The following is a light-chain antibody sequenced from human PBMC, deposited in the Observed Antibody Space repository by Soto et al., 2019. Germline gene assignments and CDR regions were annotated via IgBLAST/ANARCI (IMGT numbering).Light chain of an antibody. V-gene: IGKV3D-20*02. CDR1: QSVSSSY. CDR3: QQRNNWPLT. CDR2: GAS. Sequence: EIVLTQSPGTLSLSPGERATLSCRASQSVSSSYLAWYQQKPGQAPRLLIYGASSRATGIPDRFSGSGSGTDFTLTISSLEPEDFALYFCQQRNNWPLTFGGGTKV. J-gene: IGKJ4*01.